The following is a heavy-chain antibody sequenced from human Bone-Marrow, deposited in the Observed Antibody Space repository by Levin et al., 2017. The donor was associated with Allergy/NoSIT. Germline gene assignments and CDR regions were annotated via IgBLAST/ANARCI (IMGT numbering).Heavy chain of an antibody. CDR2: IAGRGDAT. V-gene: IGHV3-23*01. D-gene: IGHD3-10*01. CDR1: GFRFSSYD. Sequence: PGGSLRLSCVASGFRFSSYDLGWVRHSPGGGLDWVATIAGRGDATVYGDSMKGRVTISRDNSKNTVFLQMNSLRVDDTAMYYCAKYGEISATAPYYLEYWGRGTLVTVSS. CDR3: AKYGEISATAPYYLEY. J-gene: IGHJ4*02.